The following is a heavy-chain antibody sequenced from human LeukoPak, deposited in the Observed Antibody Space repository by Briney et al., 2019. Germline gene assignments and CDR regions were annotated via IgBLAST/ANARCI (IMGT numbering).Heavy chain of an antibody. CDR3: AKARGGEEYYGPFDY. CDR1: GFTFSIYG. D-gene: IGHD3-10*01. V-gene: IGHV3-30*02. CDR2: TWHDGSNK. J-gene: IGHJ4*02. Sequence: GGSLRLSCEASGFTFSIYGMHWVRQAPGKGLEWVAVTWHDGSNKYYADSVKGRFTISRDNSKNTLYLQMNSLRAEDTAVYYCAKARGGEEYYGPFDYWGQGTLVTVSS.